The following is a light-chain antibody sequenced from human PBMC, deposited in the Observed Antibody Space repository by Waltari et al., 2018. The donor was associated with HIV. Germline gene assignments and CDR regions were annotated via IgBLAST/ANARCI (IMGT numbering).Light chain of an antibody. V-gene: IGLV1-40*01. CDR3: QSYDSSLSGVI. J-gene: IGLJ2*01. CDR2: GNT. CDR1: NSNIGAGYD. Sequence: QTVLTQPPSVSGAPGQRVTISGTGNNSNIGAGYDVPWYQQLPGTAPKLLIYGNTNRPSGVPDRFSGSTSGTSASLAITGLQADDEADFYCQSYDSSLSGVIFGGGTKLTVL.